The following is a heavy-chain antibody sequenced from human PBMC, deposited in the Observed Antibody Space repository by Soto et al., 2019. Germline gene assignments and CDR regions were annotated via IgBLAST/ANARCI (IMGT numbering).Heavy chain of an antibody. CDR1: GFTFSSYA. V-gene: IGHV3-30*14. D-gene: IGHD6-6*01. CDR2: ISYDGSNK. CDR3: ATGPARPRIGPRPLTQENYYYGLDV. J-gene: IGHJ6*02. Sequence: PGGSLRLSCAASGFTFSSYAMHWVRQAPGKGLEWVAVISYDGSNKYYADSVKGRFTLATDNSKNTLLLQMNSLRTEDTAVYYCATGPARPRIGPRPLTQENYYYGLDVWGHGTKVTVSS.